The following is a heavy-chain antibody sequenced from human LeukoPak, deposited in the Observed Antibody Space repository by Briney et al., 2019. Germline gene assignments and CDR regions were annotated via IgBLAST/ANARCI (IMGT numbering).Heavy chain of an antibody. V-gene: IGHV4-59*12. CDR2: IYYSGST. D-gene: IGHD6-6*01. J-gene: IGHJ6*03. CDR1: GGSISSYY. Sequence: SETLSLTCTVSGGSISSYYWSWIRQSPGKGLEWIGYIYYSGSTYYNPSLKSRVTISVDRSKNQFSLKLSSVTAADTAVYYCAGTSSSFKNYYYYMDVWGKGTTVTVSS. CDR3: AGTSSSFKNYYYYMDV.